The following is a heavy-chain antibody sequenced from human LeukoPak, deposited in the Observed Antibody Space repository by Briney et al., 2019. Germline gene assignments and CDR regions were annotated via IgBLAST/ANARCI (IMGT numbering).Heavy chain of an antibody. D-gene: IGHD3-16*01. CDR2: IYHSGST. V-gene: IGHV4-59*12. J-gene: IGHJ5*02. CDR1: GGSISGYY. Sequence: SETLSLTCTVSGGSISGYYWSWIRQPPGKGLEWIGYIYHSGSTYYNPSLKSRVTISVDRSKNQFSLKLSSVTAADTAVYYCARERGSWFDPWGQETLVTVSS. CDR3: ARERGSWFDP.